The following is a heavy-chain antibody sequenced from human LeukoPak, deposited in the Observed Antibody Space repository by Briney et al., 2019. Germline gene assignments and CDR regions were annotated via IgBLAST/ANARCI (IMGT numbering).Heavy chain of an antibody. V-gene: IGHV1-18*01. J-gene: IGHJ4*02. CDR1: GYTFTSYG. CDR3: ARDRDGDSPYYFDY. Sequence: ASVKASCKSSGYTFTSYGISWVRQAPGQGLEWMGWISAYNGNTNYAQKLQGRVTMTTDTSTSTAYMELRSLRSDDTAVYYCARDRDGDSPYYFDYWGQGTLVTVSS. CDR2: ISAYNGNT. D-gene: IGHD7-27*01.